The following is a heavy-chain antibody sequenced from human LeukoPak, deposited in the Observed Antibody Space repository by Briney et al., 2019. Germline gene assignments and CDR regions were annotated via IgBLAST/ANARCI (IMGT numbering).Heavy chain of an antibody. CDR1: GFTFTNNF. V-gene: IGHV3-7*01. CDR2: IKQDGGEK. J-gene: IGHJ4*01. Sequence: GGSLRLSCAASGFTFTNNFMSWVRQVPGKGLEWVANIKQDGGEKTYADSVRGRFTIFRDNAKDSVYLQMNSLRAEDSAIYYCAREGFYFFDFWGQGTLVTVSS. CDR3: AREGFYFFDF.